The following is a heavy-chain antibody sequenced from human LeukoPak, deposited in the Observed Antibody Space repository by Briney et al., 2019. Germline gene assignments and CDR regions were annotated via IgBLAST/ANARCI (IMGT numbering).Heavy chain of an antibody. Sequence: GGSLRLSCAASGFTFSRYAMSWVRQAPGKWLEWVSAISGSGGRIYYGASVKGRFTISRDNSKNTLNLQMNSLRAEDTAVYYCATSKYSGSYWGQGTLVTVSS. CDR3: ATSKYSGSY. CDR1: GFTFSRYA. J-gene: IGHJ4*02. D-gene: IGHD1-26*01. CDR2: ISGSGGRI. V-gene: IGHV3-23*01.